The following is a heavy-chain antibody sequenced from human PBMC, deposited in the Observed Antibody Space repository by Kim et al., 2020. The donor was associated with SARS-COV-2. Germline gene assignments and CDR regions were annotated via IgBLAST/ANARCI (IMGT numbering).Heavy chain of an antibody. V-gene: IGHV3-30*18. Sequence: GGSLRLSCAASGFTFSSYGMHWVRQAPGKGLEWVAVISYDGSNKYYADSVKGRFTISRDNSKNTLYLQMNSLRAEDTAVYYCAKDHVELLWFGELTIDYWGQGTLVTVSS. CDR1: GFTFSSYG. J-gene: IGHJ4*02. D-gene: IGHD3-10*01. CDR2: ISYDGSNK. CDR3: AKDHVELLWFGELTIDY.